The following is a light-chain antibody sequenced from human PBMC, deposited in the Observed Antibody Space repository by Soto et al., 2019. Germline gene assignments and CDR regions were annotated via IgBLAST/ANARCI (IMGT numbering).Light chain of an antibody. Sequence: MQLTQSPSSLSASLGDRVTITCRTNQNIYAHLNWYQQRPGEVPRVLISGASNLQSGVPSRFSASGSGTDFSLTISSLQPEDSATYFCQQSNTTLVTFGQGTRLEI. V-gene: IGKV1-39*01. CDR3: QQSNTTLVT. CDR2: GAS. J-gene: IGKJ5*01. CDR1: QNIYAH.